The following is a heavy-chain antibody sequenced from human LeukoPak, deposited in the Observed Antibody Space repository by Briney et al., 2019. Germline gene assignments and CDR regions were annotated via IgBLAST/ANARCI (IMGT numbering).Heavy chain of an antibody. CDR2: INPKSGVT. J-gene: IGHJ4*02. V-gene: IGHV1-2*02. D-gene: IGHD6-6*01. CDR1: GYVFTGYY. Sequence: ASLKVSCKASGYVFTGYYMHWVRQAPGQGLEWMGWINPKSGVTKYAQKFQGRVTMTRDTSISTAYMEVSRLRSDDTAVYYCAFFEYSSSSSHYWGQGTLVIVS. CDR3: AFFEYSSSSSHY.